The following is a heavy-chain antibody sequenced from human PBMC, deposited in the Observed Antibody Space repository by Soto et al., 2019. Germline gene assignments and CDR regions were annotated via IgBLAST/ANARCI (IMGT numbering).Heavy chain of an antibody. D-gene: IGHD5-18*01. CDR3: ARARQRDTGRGLDV. CDR1: GDSINNYF. Sequence: QVQLQESGPGLVKPSETMSLTCTISGDSINNYFWNWIRQPPGKGLEWIGDITYSGRTSYNPSLQSRVTISSDTSKNQFSLQLSSVTAADTAVYYCARARQRDTGRGLDVWGQGTTVTVS. V-gene: IGHV4-59*01. J-gene: IGHJ6*02. CDR2: ITYSGRT.